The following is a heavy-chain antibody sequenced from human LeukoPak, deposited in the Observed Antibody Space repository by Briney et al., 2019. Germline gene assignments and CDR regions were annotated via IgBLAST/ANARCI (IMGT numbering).Heavy chain of an antibody. D-gene: IGHD6-19*01. CDR1: GGSISSYY. CDR2: IYYSGST. CDR3: ASPPYSSGWYYFDY. J-gene: IGHJ4*02. Sequence: SETLSLTCTVSGGSISSYYWSWIRQPPGKGLEWIGYIYYSGSTNYNPSLKSRVTISVDTSKNQFSLKLSSVTAADTAVYYCASPPYSSGWYYFDYWGQGTLVTVSS. V-gene: IGHV4-59*08.